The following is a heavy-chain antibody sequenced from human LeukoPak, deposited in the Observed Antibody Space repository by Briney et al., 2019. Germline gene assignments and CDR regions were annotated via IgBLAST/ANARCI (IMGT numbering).Heavy chain of an antibody. CDR2: IWYDGSNK. Sequence: GGSLRLSCAASGFTFSSYGMHWVRQAPGKGLEWVAVIWYDGSNKYYADSVKGRFTISRDNSKNTPYLQMNSLRAEDTAVYYCARDIVVVPAAIPAYYYYYGMDVWGQGTTVTVSS. J-gene: IGHJ6*02. CDR1: GFTFSSYG. D-gene: IGHD2-2*02. CDR3: ARDIVVVPAAIPAYYYYYGMDV. V-gene: IGHV3-33*01.